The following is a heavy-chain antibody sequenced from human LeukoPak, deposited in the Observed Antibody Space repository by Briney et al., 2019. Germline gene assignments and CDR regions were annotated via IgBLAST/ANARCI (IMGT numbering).Heavy chain of an antibody. Sequence: SETLSLTCTVSGGSISSYYWSWIRQPPRKGLEWIGYIYYSGSTNYNPSLKCRVTISVATSKHQFSLKLSSVTAADTAVYYCARDAAAPYLNNWYFDLWGRGTLVTVS. CDR3: ARDAAAPYLNNWYFDL. J-gene: IGHJ2*01. CDR1: GGSISSYY. CDR2: IYYSGST. V-gene: IGHV4-59*01. D-gene: IGHD2/OR15-2a*01.